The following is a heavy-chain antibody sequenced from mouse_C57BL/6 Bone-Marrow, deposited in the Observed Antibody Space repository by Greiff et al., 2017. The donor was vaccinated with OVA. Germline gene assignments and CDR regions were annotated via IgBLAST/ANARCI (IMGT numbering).Heavy chain of an antibody. J-gene: IGHJ3*01. D-gene: IGHD2-5*01. CDR1: GYTFTSYG. CDR2: IYPRSGNT. V-gene: IGHV1-81*01. Sequence: VQLQESGAELARPGASVKLSCKASGYTFTSYGISWVKQRTGQGLEWIGEIYPRSGNTYYNEKFKGKATLTADKSSSTAYMELRSLTSEDSAVYFCARPTYYSNYDRFAYWGQGTLVTVSA. CDR3: ARPTYYSNYDRFAY.